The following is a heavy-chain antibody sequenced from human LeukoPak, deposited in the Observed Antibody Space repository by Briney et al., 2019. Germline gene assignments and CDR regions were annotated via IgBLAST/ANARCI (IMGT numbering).Heavy chain of an antibody. CDR2: INSDGSST. CDR3: ARDPNHYYYYYMDV. CDR1: GLTFSSYW. J-gene: IGHJ6*03. Sequence: GGSLRLSCAASGLTFSSYWMHWVRQAPGKGLVWVSRINSDGSSTSYADSVKGRFTISRDNAKNTLYLQMNSLRAEDTAVYYCARDPNHYYYYYMDVWGKGTTVTVSS. V-gene: IGHV3-74*01.